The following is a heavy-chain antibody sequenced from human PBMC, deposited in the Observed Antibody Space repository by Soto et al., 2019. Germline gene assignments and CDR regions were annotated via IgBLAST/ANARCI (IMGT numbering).Heavy chain of an antibody. V-gene: IGHV4-4*02. CDR1: GGSISSSNW. J-gene: IGHJ4*02. CDR3: ARQYSSGWFFDY. D-gene: IGHD6-19*01. CDR2: IYHSGST. Sequence: PSETLSLTCAVSGGSISSSNWWSWVRQPPGKGLEWIGEIYHSGSTNYNPSLKSRVTISVDKSKNQFSQKLSSVTAADTAVYYCARQYSSGWFFDYWGQGTLVTVSS.